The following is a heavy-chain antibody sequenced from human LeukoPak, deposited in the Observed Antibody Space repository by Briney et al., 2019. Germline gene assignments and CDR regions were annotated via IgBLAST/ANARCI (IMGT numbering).Heavy chain of an antibody. D-gene: IGHD3-10*01. CDR1: GYTFTSYY. V-gene: IGHV1-46*03. J-gene: IGHJ4*02. CDR3: ARGGSVLLWFGETPPDY. Sequence: ASVKVSCKASGYTFTSYYMHWVRQAPGQGLEWMGISNPSGGSTSYAQKFQGRVTMTRDTSTSTVYMELSSLRSEDTAVYYCARGGSVLLWFGETPPDYWGQGTLVTVSP. CDR2: SNPSGGST.